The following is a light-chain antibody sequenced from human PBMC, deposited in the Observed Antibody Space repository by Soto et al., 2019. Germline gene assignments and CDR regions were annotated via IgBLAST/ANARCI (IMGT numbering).Light chain of an antibody. CDR2: EVS. CDR3: SSYTSISTPSYV. Sequence: QSALAQPASVSGSPGESITISCAGTSRDVGGYNYVSWYQQHPGKAPKLMIYEVSNRPSGGSNRFSGSKSGNTASLTISGLQAEDEADYYCSSYTSISTPSYVFGTGTKVTVL. CDR1: SRDVGGYNY. V-gene: IGLV2-14*01. J-gene: IGLJ1*01.